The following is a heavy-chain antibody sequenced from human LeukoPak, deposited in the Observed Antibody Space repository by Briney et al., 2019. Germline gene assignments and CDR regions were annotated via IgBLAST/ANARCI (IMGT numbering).Heavy chain of an antibody. CDR2: IYYSGST. D-gene: IGHD6-19*01. CDR1: GGSISSGGYY. V-gene: IGHV4-31*03. Sequence: MASQTPSLTCTVSGGSISSGGYYWSWIRQHPGKGLEWIGYIYYSGSTYYNPSLKSRVTISVDTSKNQFSLKLSSVTAADTAVYYCARAVRASGCHDYWGQGTLVTVSS. CDR3: ARAVRASGCHDY. J-gene: IGHJ4*02.